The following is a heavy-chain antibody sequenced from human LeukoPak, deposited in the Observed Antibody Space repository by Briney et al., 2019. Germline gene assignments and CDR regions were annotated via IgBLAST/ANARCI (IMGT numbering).Heavy chain of an antibody. D-gene: IGHD6-6*01. J-gene: IGHJ4*02. V-gene: IGHV3-74*01. CDR2: INSDGSST. Sequence: GGSLRLSCAASGFTFSSYWMHWVRQAPGKGLVWVSRINSDGSSTSYADSAKGRFTISRDNAKNSLFLQMDSLRAEDTAVYYCANEYSSSRGVDYWGQGTLVTVSS. CDR3: ANEYSSSRGVDY. CDR1: GFTFSSYW.